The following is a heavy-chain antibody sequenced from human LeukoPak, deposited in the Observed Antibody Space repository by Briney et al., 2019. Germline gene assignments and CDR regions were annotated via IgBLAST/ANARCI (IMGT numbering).Heavy chain of an antibody. Sequence: GESLKISCKNSGYSFISYNIVWVRQMPGKGLEWMGIIYPGDSGTTYSPSFQGLVTISADKSISTAYLQWSSLMASDTAMYYCARLNAYNYGSDYWGQGTLVTVSS. J-gene: IGHJ4*02. D-gene: IGHD5-24*01. CDR2: IYPGDSGT. CDR3: ARLNAYNYGSDY. CDR1: GYSFISYN. V-gene: IGHV5-51*01.